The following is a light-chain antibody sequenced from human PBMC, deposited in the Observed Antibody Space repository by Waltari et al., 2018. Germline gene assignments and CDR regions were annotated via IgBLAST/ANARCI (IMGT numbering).Light chain of an antibody. Sequence: QSALTQPASVSGSPGQSITISCTGTSSDVGTYNYVSWYQQHPGKAPKLLIYDVSYSPSGVAYRFSGSKSGKTASLTISGLQAEDEADYYCSSYITTNTLELFGGGTSLTVL. J-gene: IGLJ3*02. V-gene: IGLV2-14*03. CDR2: DVS. CDR3: SSYITTNTLEL. CDR1: SSDVGTYNY.